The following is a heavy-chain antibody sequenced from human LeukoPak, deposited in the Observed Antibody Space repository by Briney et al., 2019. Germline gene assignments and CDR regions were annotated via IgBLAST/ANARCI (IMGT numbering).Heavy chain of an antibody. Sequence: PGGSLRLSHAASRFTFSSYRMNWVRQAPGRELEGVSSISSNSSYIYYADSVKGRFTISKDNAQNSLYLQMNSLRAEDTAVYYCARSRGYCSGGSCYSGYYFDYWGQGTLVTVSS. CDR3: ARSRGYCSGGSCYSGYYFDY. V-gene: IGHV3-21*01. J-gene: IGHJ4*02. CDR2: ISSNSSYI. D-gene: IGHD2-15*01. CDR1: RFTFSSYR.